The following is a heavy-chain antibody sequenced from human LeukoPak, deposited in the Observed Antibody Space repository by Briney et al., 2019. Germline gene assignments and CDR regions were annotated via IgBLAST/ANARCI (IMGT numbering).Heavy chain of an antibody. V-gene: IGHV1/OR15-3*02. CDR2: INAGNGNT. CDR1: GYTFSDFY. D-gene: IGHD3-22*01. CDR3: ARDHYYDSSGYLPGY. J-gene: IGHJ4*02. Sequence: ATVKISCKASGYTFSDFYMHWVRQAPGKGLKWMGWINAGNGNTKYSQKFQGRVTITRDTSASTAYMELSSLRSEDTAVYYCARDHYYDSSGYLPGYWGQGTLVTVSS.